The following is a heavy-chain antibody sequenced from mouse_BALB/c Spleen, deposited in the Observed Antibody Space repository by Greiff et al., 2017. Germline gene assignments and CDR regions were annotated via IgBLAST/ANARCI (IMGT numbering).Heavy chain of an antibody. V-gene: IGHV2-6-4*01. Sequence: QVHVKQSGPGLVAPSQSLSITCTVSGFSLSRYSVHWVRQPPGKGLEWLGMIWGGGSTDYNSAPKSRLSISKDNSKSQVFLKMNRLQTDDTAMYYGARGSSYAMDYWGQGTSVTVSS. D-gene: IGHD1-1*01. CDR2: IWGGGST. CDR1: GFSLSRYS. J-gene: IGHJ4*01. CDR3: ARGSSYAMDY.